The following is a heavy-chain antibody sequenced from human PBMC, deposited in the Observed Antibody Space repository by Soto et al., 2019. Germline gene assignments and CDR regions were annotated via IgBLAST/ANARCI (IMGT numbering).Heavy chain of an antibody. CDR2: IIPIFGTA. CDR1: GGTFSSYA. CDR3: AVRDFGVVTPYYYGMDV. Sequence: GASVKVSCKASGGTFSSYAISWVRQAPGQGLEWMGGIIPIFGTANYAQKFQGRVTITADESTSTAYMELSSLRSEDTAVYYCAVRDFGVVTPYYYGMDVWGQGTTVTVSS. D-gene: IGHD3-3*01. V-gene: IGHV1-69*13. J-gene: IGHJ6*02.